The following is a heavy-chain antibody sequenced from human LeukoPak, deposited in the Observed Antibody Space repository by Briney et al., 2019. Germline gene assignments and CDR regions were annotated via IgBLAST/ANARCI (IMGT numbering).Heavy chain of an antibody. CDR2: ISYDGSNK. Sequence: GGSLRLSCAASGFTFSSYAMHWVRQAPGKGLEWVAVISYDGSNKYYADSVKGRFTISRDNSKNTLYLQMNSLRAEDTAVYYCARQERGVPAAIGNAFDIWGQGTMVTVSS. CDR1: GFTFSSYA. CDR3: ARQERGVPAAIGNAFDI. J-gene: IGHJ3*02. D-gene: IGHD2-2*01. V-gene: IGHV3-30-3*01.